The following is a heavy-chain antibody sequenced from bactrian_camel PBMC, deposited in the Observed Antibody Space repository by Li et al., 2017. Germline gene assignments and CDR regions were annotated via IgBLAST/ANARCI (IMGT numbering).Heavy chain of an antibody. J-gene: IGHJ6*01. CDR1: GSTYRENYW. V-gene: IGHV3S25*01. CDR2: INSGGGST. D-gene: IGHD1*01. Sequence: QLVESGGGSAQAGGSLRLSCAASGSTYRENYWIAWFRQAPGKGLEWVSAINSGGGSTYYADSVKGRFTISRDNAKNTLYLQMNSLKPEDSAMYYCAADRNYCSRTKLERTAFDYWGQGTQVTVS. CDR3: AADRNYCSRTKLERTAFDY.